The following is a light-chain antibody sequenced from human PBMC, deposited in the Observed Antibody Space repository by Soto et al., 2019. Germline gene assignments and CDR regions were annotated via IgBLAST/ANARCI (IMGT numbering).Light chain of an antibody. CDR1: QSVSSSY. J-gene: IGKJ1*01. CDR3: QQYGSSGT. CDR2: GAS. V-gene: IGKV3-20*01. Sequence: EIVLTQSPGTLSLTPGERATLSCRASQSVSSSYLAWYQQKPVQAPRLLIYGASSRATGIPDRFSGSGSGTDFTLTISRLEPDDFPVYYCQQYGSSGTFGQRT.